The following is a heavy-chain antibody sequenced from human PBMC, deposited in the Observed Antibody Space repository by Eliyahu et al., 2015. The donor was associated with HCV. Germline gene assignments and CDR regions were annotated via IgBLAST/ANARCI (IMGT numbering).Heavy chain of an antibody. J-gene: IGHJ4*02. CDR3: THPTIGGQNVFYFNY. Sequence: QITLKESGPTLVKPTQTLTLTCTFSGFSLDTPGMSVGWIRQPPGEAPEWLALIYWNDNKRYNPSLKNRLTVSRDTSEAQVVLTMTDVNPVDTATYYCTHPTIGGQNVFYFNYWGQGSLVTVAS. D-gene: IGHD3-16*01. V-gene: IGHV2-5*01. CDR2: IYWNDNK. CDR1: GFSLDTPGMS.